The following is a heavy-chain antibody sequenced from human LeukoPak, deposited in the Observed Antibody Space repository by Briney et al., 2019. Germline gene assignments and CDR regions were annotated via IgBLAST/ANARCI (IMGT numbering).Heavy chain of an antibody. V-gene: IGHV1-24*01. Sequence: ASVKVSCKVSGSTLTELSMHWVRQAPGKGLEWMGGFDPEDGETIYAQKFQGRVTMTEDTSTDTAYMELSSLRSEDTAVYYCATEYDILTGYYSRPEYFQHWGQGALVTVSS. CDR2: FDPEDGET. CDR1: GSTLTELS. J-gene: IGHJ1*01. CDR3: ATEYDILTGYYSRPEYFQH. D-gene: IGHD3-9*01.